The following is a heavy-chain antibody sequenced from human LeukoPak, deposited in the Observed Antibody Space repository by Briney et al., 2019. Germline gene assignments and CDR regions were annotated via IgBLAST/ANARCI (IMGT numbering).Heavy chain of an antibody. CDR1: GGSFSGYY. Sequence: SETLSLTCAVYGGSFSGYYWSWIRQPPGKGLEWIGEINHSGSTNYNPSLKSRVTISVDTSKNQFSLKLSSVTAADTAVYYCARRPLGYCSSTSCPTPYYFDYWGQGTLVTVPS. J-gene: IGHJ4*02. D-gene: IGHD2-2*01. CDR2: INHSGST. CDR3: ARRPLGYCSSTSCPTPYYFDY. V-gene: IGHV4-34*01.